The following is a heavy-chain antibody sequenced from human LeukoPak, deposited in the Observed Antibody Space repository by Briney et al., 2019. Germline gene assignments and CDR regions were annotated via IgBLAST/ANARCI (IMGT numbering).Heavy chain of an antibody. J-gene: IGHJ4*02. Sequence: ASVKVSCKASGYTFTSYAMNWVRQAPGQGLEWMGWISTNNSNTNYAQKVQGRVALSTDTSTSTGYMELRSLRSEDTAVYYCVTSYYDSSGYYDYWGPGTLVTVSS. CDR2: ISTNNSNT. D-gene: IGHD3-22*01. V-gene: IGHV1-18*01. CDR3: VTSYYDSSGYYDY. CDR1: GYTFTSYA.